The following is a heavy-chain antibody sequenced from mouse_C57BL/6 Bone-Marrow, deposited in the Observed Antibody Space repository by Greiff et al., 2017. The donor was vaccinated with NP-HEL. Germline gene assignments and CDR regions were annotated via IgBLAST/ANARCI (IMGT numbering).Heavy chain of an antibody. CDR3: ARSLYPTDY. J-gene: IGHJ2*01. CDR2: IYPGDGDT. Sequence: QVQLQQSGPELVKPGASVKISCKASGYAFSSSWMNWVKQRPGKGLEWIGRIYPGDGDTNYNGKFKGKATLTADKSSSTAYMQLSSLTSEDSAVYFCARSLYPTDYCGQGTTLTVSS. CDR1: GYAFSSSW. V-gene: IGHV1-82*01. D-gene: IGHD2-1*01.